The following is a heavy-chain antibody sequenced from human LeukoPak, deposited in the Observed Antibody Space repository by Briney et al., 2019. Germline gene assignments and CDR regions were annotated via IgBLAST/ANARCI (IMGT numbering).Heavy chain of an antibody. V-gene: IGHV3-48*03. CDR1: GFTFSSYE. CDR2: ISSSGSTI. Sequence: GGSLRLSCAASGFTFSSYEMTWVHQAPGKGLEWVSYISSSGSTIYYADSVKGRFTISRDNAKNSLYLQMNSLRAEDTAVYYCARDNYDSSGPYYFDYWGQGTLVTVSS. J-gene: IGHJ4*02. CDR3: ARDNYDSSGPYYFDY. D-gene: IGHD3-22*01.